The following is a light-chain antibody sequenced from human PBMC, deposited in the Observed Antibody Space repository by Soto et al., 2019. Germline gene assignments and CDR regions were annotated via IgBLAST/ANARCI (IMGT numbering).Light chain of an antibody. V-gene: IGLV1-40*01. CDR1: SSNIGAGYD. Sequence: SVLTQPPSVSGAPGQRVTISCTGSSSNIGAGYDVHWYQQLPGTAPKLLIYGNSNRPSGVPDRFSGSKSGTSASLAITGLQAEDEADYYCQSYDSSLSGPLYAFGTGTKVTVL. CDR3: QSYDSSLSGPLYA. CDR2: GNS. J-gene: IGLJ1*01.